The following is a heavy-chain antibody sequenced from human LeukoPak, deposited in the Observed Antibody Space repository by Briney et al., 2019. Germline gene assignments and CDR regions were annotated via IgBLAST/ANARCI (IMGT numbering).Heavy chain of an antibody. Sequence: ASVKVSCKASGYTFTGYYMHWVRQAPGQGLEWMGRINPNSGGTNYAQKFQGRVTMTRDTSISTAYMELSRVRSDDTAVYYCARDYGDYVDAFDIWGQGTMVTVSS. D-gene: IGHD4-17*01. V-gene: IGHV1-2*06. J-gene: IGHJ3*02. CDR3: ARDYGDYVDAFDI. CDR2: INPNSGGT. CDR1: GYTFTGYY.